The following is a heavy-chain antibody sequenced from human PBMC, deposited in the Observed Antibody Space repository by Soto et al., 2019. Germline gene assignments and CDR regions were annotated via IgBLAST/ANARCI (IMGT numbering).Heavy chain of an antibody. Sequence: QVQLVESGGGVVQPGRSLRLSCAASGFTFSSYAMHWVRQAPGKGLEWVAVISYDGSNKYYADSVKGRFTISRDNSKNTLYLQMNSLRAEDTAVYYCARVPYGSGSYYYYCLDVWGQGTTVTVSS. V-gene: IGHV3-30-3*01. CDR2: ISYDGSNK. CDR1: GFTFSSYA. J-gene: IGHJ6*02. D-gene: IGHD3-10*01. CDR3: ARVPYGSGSYYYYCLDV.